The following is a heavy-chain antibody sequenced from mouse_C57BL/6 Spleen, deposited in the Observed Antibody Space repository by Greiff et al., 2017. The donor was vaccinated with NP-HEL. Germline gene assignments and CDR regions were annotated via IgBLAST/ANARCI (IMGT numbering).Heavy chain of an antibody. CDR1: GYTFTSYW. CDR2: IDPSDSYT. J-gene: IGHJ1*03. Sequence: VQLQQPGAELVKPGASVKLSCKASGYTFTSYWMQWVKQRPGQGLEWIGEIDPSDSYTNYNQKFKGKATLTVDTSSSTAYMQLSSLTSEDSAVYYCARKDDVYWYFDVWGTGTTVTVSS. D-gene: IGHD2-3*01. V-gene: IGHV1-50*01. CDR3: ARKDDVYWYFDV.